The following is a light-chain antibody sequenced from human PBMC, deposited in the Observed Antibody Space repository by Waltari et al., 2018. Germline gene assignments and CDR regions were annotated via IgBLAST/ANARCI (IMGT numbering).Light chain of an antibody. J-gene: IGKJ3*01. V-gene: IGKV1-39*01. CDR1: QSISTS. CDR3: QQSYTAPFT. CDR2: GAS. Sequence: DIQMTQSPPSLSTSVGDRGTITCRATQSISTSLNWYQQKAGKAPNLLIYGASTLERGVPSRFSGSGSGTDFTLTISSLRPEDFATYYCQQSYTAPFTFGPGTRVDLK.